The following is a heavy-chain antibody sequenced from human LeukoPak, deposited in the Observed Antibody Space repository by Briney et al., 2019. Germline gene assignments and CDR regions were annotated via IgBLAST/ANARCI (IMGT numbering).Heavy chain of an antibody. J-gene: IGHJ4*02. CDR1: GGSISTSHW. D-gene: IGHD6-19*01. CDR3: ARVISGWYRGAYYFDY. V-gene: IGHV4-4*02. CDR2: IYHSGST. Sequence: PSGTLSLTCAVSGGSISTSHWWSWVRQPPGKGLEWIGEIYHSGSTNYNPSLKSRVTISVDKSKNQFSLTLSSVTAADTAVYYCARVISGWYRGAYYFDYWGQGTLVTVSS.